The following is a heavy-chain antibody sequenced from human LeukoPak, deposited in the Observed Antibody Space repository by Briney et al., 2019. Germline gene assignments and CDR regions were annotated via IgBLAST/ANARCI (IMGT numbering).Heavy chain of an antibody. CDR1: GFTFSNSA. Sequence: PGGSLRLSCAASGFTFSNSAITWVRQSPGKGLEWVSDISAGGDTTHYADSVKGRFTISRDNSKHTLYLQMNSLRAEDTAVYYCAREAVYYYDSSGYYFDYWGQGTLVTVSS. J-gene: IGHJ4*02. V-gene: IGHV3-23*01. D-gene: IGHD3-22*01. CDR3: AREAVYYYDSSGYYFDY. CDR2: ISAGGDTT.